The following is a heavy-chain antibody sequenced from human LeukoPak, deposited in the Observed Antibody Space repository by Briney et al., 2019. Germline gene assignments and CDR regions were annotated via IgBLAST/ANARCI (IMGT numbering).Heavy chain of an antibody. D-gene: IGHD2-15*01. J-gene: IGHJ3*02. Sequence: ASETLSLTCTVSGGSISSYYWSWIRQPAGKGLEWIGRIYTSGSTNYNPSLKSRVTMSVDTSKNQFSLKLSSVTAADTAVYYCARDQDCSGGSCYFSDGAFDIWGQGTMVTVSS. CDR3: ARDQDCSGGSCYFSDGAFDI. CDR2: IYTSGST. CDR1: GGSISSYY. V-gene: IGHV4-4*07.